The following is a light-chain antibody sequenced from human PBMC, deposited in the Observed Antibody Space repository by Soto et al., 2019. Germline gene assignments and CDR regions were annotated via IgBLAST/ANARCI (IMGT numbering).Light chain of an antibody. J-gene: IGLJ1*01. Sequence: QSVLTPPASVSGSPGQSITISCTGTSSDVGGFHSVSWYQQHPGQAPKLIIFEVSHRPSGFSDRFSGYQSDNTASLTISVLKADYEADYYCGSFTTSTAYVFGLGTKVTVL. CDR1: SSDVGGFHS. CDR3: GSFTTSTAYV. V-gene: IGLV2-14*01. CDR2: EVS.